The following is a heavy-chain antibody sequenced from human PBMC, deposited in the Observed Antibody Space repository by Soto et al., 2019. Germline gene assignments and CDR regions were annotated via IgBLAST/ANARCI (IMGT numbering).Heavy chain of an antibody. J-gene: IGHJ4*02. CDR2: IYYSGST. D-gene: IGHD1-20*01. CDR1: GGSISSSSYY. CDR3: ARDKITGILDY. Sequence: SSETLSLTCTVSGGSISSSSYYWGWIRQPPGKGLEWIGSIYYSGSTYYNPSLKSRVTISVDTSKNQSSLKLSSVTAADTAVYYCARDKITGILDYWGQGTLVTVSS. V-gene: IGHV4-39*02.